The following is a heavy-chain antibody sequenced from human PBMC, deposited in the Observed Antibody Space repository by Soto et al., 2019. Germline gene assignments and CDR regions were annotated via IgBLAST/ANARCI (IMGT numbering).Heavy chain of an antibody. D-gene: IGHD1-1*01. V-gene: IGHV4-4*07. J-gene: IGHJ5*02. CDR3: VRDGTKTLRDWVDP. Sequence: SETLSLTCTVSGASIRGFYWSWIRKSAGKGLEWIGRIYATATTDYNPSLKSRVMMSVDTFKKQFSLKLRSVTAADTAVYYCVRDGTKTLRDWVDPWGQGISVTVS. CDR2: IYATATT. CDR1: GASIRGFY.